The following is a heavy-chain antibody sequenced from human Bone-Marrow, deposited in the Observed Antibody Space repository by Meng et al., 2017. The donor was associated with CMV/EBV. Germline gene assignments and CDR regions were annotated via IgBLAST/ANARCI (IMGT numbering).Heavy chain of an antibody. CDR3: ARVDTNLLNHLDY. J-gene: IGHJ4*02. V-gene: IGHV3-74*01. CDR2: INSDGSST. CDR1: GFTFSSYA. Sequence: GGSLRLSCAASGFTFSSYAMSWVRQAPGKGLEWVSRINSDGSSTSYADSVRGRFTISRDNAKNTLYLQMNSLRAEDTAVYYCARVDTNLLNHLDYWGQGKLVTVSS. D-gene: IGHD1-1*01.